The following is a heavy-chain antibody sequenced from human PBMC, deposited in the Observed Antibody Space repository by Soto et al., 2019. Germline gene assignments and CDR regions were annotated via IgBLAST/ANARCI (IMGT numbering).Heavy chain of an antibody. D-gene: IGHD6-19*01. CDR1: GYTFTGYY. CDR3: ARASSGWYSGDAFDI. J-gene: IGHJ3*02. V-gene: IGHV1-2*04. Sequence: ASVKVSCKASGYTFTGYYMHWVRQAPGQGLEWMGWINPNSGGTNYAQKFQGWVTMTRDTSISTAYMELRSLRSEDTAVYYCARASSGWYSGDAFDIWGQGTMVTVSS. CDR2: INPNSGGT.